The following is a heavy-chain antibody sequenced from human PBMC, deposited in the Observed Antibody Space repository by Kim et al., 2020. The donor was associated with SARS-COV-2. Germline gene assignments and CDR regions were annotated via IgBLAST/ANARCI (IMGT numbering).Heavy chain of an antibody. CDR3: ARSSLYNGWNYFDS. CDR2: ITIYNGNF. J-gene: IGHJ4*02. D-gene: IGHD6-19*01. V-gene: IGHV1-45*02. CDR1: GYTFTYLY. Sequence: SVKVSCKASGYTFTYLYLHWVRQAPGQALEWMGWITIYNGNFNYAQKFQDRVTITRDTSLSTLYLELTSLISDDTAMYFCARSSLYNGWNYFDSWGQGTLVTVSS.